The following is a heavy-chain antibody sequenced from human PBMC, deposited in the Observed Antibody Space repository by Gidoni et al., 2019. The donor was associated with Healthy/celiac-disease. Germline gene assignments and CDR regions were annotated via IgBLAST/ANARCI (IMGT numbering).Heavy chain of an antibody. J-gene: IGHJ5*02. CDR2: ISWNSGSI. D-gene: IGHD2-21*02. CDR1: GFTFDDYA. V-gene: IGHV3-9*01. Sequence: EVQLVESGGGLVQPGRSLRLSCAASGFTFDDYAMHWVRPAPGKGLEWVSGISWNSGSIGYADSVKGRFTISRDNAKNSLYLQMNSLRAEDTALYYCAKDIDGCGGDCHIIGGFDPWGQGTLVTVSS. CDR3: AKDIDGCGGDCHIIGGFDP.